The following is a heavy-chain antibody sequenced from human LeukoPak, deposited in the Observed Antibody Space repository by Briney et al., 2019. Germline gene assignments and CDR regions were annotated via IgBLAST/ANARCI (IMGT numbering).Heavy chain of an antibody. V-gene: IGHV3-30*18. D-gene: IGHD2-15*01. Sequence: GGSLRLSCAASGFTFSSYGMHWVRQAPGKGLEWVAVISYDGSNKYYADSVKGRFTISRDNSKNTLHLQMNSLRAEDTAAYYCAKFAQRYCSGGSCHPFDYWGQGTLVTVSS. J-gene: IGHJ4*02. CDR3: AKFAQRYCSGGSCHPFDY. CDR1: GFTFSSYG. CDR2: ISYDGSNK.